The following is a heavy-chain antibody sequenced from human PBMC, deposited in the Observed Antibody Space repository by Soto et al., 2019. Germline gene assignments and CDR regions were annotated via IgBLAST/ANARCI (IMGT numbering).Heavy chain of an antibody. J-gene: IGHJ3*02. CDR1: GGSISSSSYY. CDR2: IYYSGST. V-gene: IGHV4-39*01. Sequence: SETLSLTCTVSGGSISSSSYYWGWIRQPPGKGLEWIGSIYYSGSTYYNPSLKSRVTISVDTSKNQFSLKLSSVTAADTAVYYCARPQEPQPILWFGELRGMGAFEIWGQGTMVTVSS. D-gene: IGHD3-10*01. CDR3: ARPQEPQPILWFGELRGMGAFEI.